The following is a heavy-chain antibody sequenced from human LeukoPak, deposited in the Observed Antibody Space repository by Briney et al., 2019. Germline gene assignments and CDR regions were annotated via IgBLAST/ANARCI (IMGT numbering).Heavy chain of an antibody. V-gene: IGHV3-21*04. CDR3: ARVSYSGGVY. Sequence: GGSLRLSCAASGFTFSNYIMDWVRQAPGKGLEWVSSIEKTGSYVYHVDSVRGRFTISRDNAKNSVYLQLNSLRGEDTAVYYCARVSYSGGVYWGQGTLVTVSS. CDR2: IEKTGSYV. D-gene: IGHD6-25*01. CDR1: GFTFSNYI. J-gene: IGHJ4*02.